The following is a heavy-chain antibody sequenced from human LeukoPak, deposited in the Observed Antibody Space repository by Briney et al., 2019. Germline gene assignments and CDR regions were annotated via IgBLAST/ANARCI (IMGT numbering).Heavy chain of an antibody. CDR3: ARSVEVGATFFVY. J-gene: IGHJ4*02. V-gene: IGHV1-2*02. D-gene: IGHD1-26*01. CDR1: GYTFTCYN. Sequence: ASVTVSCKASGYTFTCYNIHWVRQAPGQGLEWMGWINTNSGGTNYTQKFQGRVTLTRDMCIDTAYLELSRLRSDDTAVYYCARSVEVGATFFVYWGQGTLVTVPS. CDR2: INTNSGGT.